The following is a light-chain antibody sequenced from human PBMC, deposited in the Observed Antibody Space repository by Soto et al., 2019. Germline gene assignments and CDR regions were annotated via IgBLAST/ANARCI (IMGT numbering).Light chain of an antibody. CDR3: QQYGGSPPAT. V-gene: IGKV3-20*01. CDR2: GTS. J-gene: IGKJ1*01. CDR1: QSVSSSY. Sequence: EIVLTQSPGTLSLSPGERATLSCRASQSVSSSYLAWYQQKPGQAPRLLIYGTSSRATGIPARFSGSGSGTDFTLTISRLEPEDFAVYYCQQYGGSPPATFGQGTKVDIK.